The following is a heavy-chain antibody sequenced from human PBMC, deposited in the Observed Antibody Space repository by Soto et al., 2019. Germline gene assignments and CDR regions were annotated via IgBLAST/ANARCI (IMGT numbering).Heavy chain of an antibody. V-gene: IGHV1-69*02. CDR3: ARVKASGWLNWFDP. CDR2: IIPILDIA. Sequence: GASVKVSCKASGGTFSSYTISWVRQAPGQGLEWMGRIIPILDIASYAQKFQGRVTVTADKSTSTAYMEVSSLRSGDTAVYYCARVKASGWLNWFDPWGQGTLVTVSS. J-gene: IGHJ5*02. CDR1: GGTFSSYT. D-gene: IGHD6-19*01.